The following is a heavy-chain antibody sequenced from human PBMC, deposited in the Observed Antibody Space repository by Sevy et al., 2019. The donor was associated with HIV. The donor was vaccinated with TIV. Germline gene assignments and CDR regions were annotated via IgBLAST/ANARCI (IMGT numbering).Heavy chain of an antibody. CDR3: ALERLTSNVAEYFHN. J-gene: IGHJ1*01. V-gene: IGHV3-30-3*01. D-gene: IGHD1-1*01. Sequence: GGSLRLSCAASGFTFSYFSMHWVRQAPGKGLEWVATISYDANNDHYADSVTGRSTISRDNTKNALYLQMNNLRADDTAVYFCALERLTSNVAEYFHNWGQGTLVTVSS. CDR1: GFTFSYFS. CDR2: ISYDANND.